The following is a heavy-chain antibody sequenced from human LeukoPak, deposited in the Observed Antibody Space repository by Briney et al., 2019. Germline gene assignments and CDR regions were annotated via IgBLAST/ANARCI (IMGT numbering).Heavy chain of an antibody. CDR2: INPNSGGT. CDR1: GYTFTGYY. D-gene: IGHD1-1*01. CDR3: ARVYNWNDNRPGSMGY. Sequence: ASVKVSCKASGYTFTGYYMHWVRQAPGQGLEWMGWINPNSGGTNYARKFQGRVTMTRDTSISTAYMELSRLRSDDTAVYYCARVYNWNDNRPGSMGYWGQGTLVTVSS. J-gene: IGHJ4*02. V-gene: IGHV1-2*02.